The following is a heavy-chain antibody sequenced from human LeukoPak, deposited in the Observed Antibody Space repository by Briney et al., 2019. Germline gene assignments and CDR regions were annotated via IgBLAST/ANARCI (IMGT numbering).Heavy chain of an antibody. D-gene: IGHD3-22*01. J-gene: IGHJ5*02. Sequence: GGSLRLSCAASGFTVNNNYMIWVRQAPGKGLEWVSVIYDDETTYYADSVTGRFGISRDNSKNTLYLQMDTLRAEDTAVYYCARREINGYYLSWGQGTLVTVSS. CDR2: IYDDETT. CDR1: GFTVNNNY. CDR3: ARREINGYYLS. V-gene: IGHV3-53*01.